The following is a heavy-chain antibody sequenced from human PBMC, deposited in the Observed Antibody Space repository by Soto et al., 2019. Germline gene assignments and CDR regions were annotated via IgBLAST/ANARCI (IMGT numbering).Heavy chain of an antibody. J-gene: IGHJ4*02. V-gene: IGHV3-11*06. D-gene: IGHD3-10*01. Sequence: PGGSLRLSCAASGFTFSDYYMSWIRQAPGKGLEWVSYISSSSSYTNYADSVKGRFTISRDNAKSSLYLQMNSLRAEDTAVCYCARAIMVRVVMFDYWGQGTLVTVSS. CDR3: ARAIMVRVVMFDY. CDR2: ISSSSSYT. CDR1: GFTFSDYY.